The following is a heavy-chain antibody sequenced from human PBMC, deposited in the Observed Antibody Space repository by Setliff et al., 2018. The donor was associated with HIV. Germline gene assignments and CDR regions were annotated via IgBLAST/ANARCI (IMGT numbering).Heavy chain of an antibody. J-gene: IGHJ4*02. V-gene: IGHV4-39*01. CDR3: ARGYGSGRGDDY. Sequence: SETLSLTCTVSGGSISSSNYYWGWIRQPPGKGLEYIGSMHYSGSTYYNPSLKSRVTISVDTSKNQFSLKLSSVTAADTAVYYCARGYGSGRGDDYWGQGTLVTVSS. CDR1: GGSISSSNYY. D-gene: IGHD3-10*01. CDR2: MHYSGST.